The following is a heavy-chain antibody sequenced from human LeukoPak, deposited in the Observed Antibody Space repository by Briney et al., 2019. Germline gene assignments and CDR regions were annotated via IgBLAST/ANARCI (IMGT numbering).Heavy chain of an antibody. CDR1: GGSISSHY. D-gene: IGHD3-22*01. J-gene: IGHJ4*02. CDR3: ARHYYDTSSGYFYFDY. V-gene: IGHV4-59*11. Sequence: SETLSLTCTVPGGSISSHYWSWIRQPPGKGLEWIGYIYYSGNTNYNPSLKSRVTMSVDTSKNHFSLNLISVTAADTAVYYCARHYYDTSSGYFYFDYWGQGILVTVSS. CDR2: IYYSGNT.